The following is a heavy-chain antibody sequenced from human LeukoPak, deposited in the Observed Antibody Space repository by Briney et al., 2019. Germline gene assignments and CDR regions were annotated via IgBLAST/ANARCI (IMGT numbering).Heavy chain of an antibody. J-gene: IGHJ4*01. D-gene: IGHD6-13*01. Sequence: PGGSLRLSCEVSGFTFTDYWMNWVRQAPGKGPEWVASIRQDGSEKTYVDSVKGRFTISRDNTKNSLSLQLNGLSAEDTAVYYCARDGTAAGLYFDLWGQGTLVTVSS. CDR1: GFTFTDYW. CDR3: ARDGTAAGLYFDL. CDR2: IRQDGSEK. V-gene: IGHV3-7*01.